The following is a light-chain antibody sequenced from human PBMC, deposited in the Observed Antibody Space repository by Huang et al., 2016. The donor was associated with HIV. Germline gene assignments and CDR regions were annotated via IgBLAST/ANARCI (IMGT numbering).Light chain of an antibody. Sequence: DIQMTHTPPSLSASVGDRVTITCRTNQSIDTYLNWYQQKPGEAPKLLIHSASTLQGAVPSRFSGSGSETDFTLTINTLQPEDLGTYYCQQTHSSPRAFGQGTKVEIK. V-gene: IGKV1-39*01. J-gene: IGKJ1*01. CDR1: QSIDTY. CDR3: QQTHSSPRA. CDR2: SAS.